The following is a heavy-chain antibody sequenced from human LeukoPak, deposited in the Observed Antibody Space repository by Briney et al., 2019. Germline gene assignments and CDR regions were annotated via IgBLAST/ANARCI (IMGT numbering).Heavy chain of an antibody. J-gene: IGHJ4*02. CDR1: EFPFSTYW. CDR2: LNQDGSEK. CDR3: ARDGCAPGLYFDS. V-gene: IGHV3-7*01. Sequence: PGGSLRLSCAASEFPFSTYWMNWVRQAPGKGLEWVASLNQDGSEKKYVDSVNGRFTISRDNAKNSVSLQMNSLRVEDSAVYYCARDGCAPGLYFDSWGQGTLVTVSS. D-gene: IGHD2-2*03.